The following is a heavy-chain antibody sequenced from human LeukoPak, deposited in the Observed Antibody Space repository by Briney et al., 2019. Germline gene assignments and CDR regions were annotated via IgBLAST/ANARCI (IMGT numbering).Heavy chain of an antibody. V-gene: IGHV3-33*01. CDR3: ARDPQSSGWYTVYFDL. J-gene: IGHJ2*01. D-gene: IGHD6-19*01. CDR2: IWYDGSNK. Sequence: GRSLRLSCAASGFIFSSYGMHWVRQAPGKGLEWVAVIWYDGSNKYYRDSVKGRFTISRDNAKNSLYLQMNSLRAEDTAVYYCARDPQSSGWYTVYFDLWGRGTLVTVSS. CDR1: GFIFSSYG.